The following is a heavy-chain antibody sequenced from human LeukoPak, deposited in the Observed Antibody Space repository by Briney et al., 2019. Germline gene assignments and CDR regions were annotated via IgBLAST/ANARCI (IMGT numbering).Heavy chain of an antibody. V-gene: IGHV3-66*01. CDR2: IYSGGST. J-gene: IGHJ4*02. D-gene: IGHD1-26*01. Sequence: PGGSLRLSCAASGITVSSNYMSWVRQAPGKGLEWVSVIYSGGSTYYADSVRGRFTVSRDESKNTLYLQMNSLRAEDTGLYYCARERVPSGSYSDYWGQGTLVTVSS. CDR1: GITVSSNY. CDR3: ARERVPSGSYSDY.